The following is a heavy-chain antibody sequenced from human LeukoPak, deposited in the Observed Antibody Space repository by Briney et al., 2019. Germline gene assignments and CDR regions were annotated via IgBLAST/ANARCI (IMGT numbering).Heavy chain of an antibody. J-gene: IGHJ2*01. V-gene: IGHV1-18*01. Sequence: ASVKVSCKASGYTFTSYGISWVRQAPGQGLEWMGWISAYNGNTNYAQKLQGRVTMTTDTSTSTAYMELRSLRSDDTAVYSCARDTSDYGYFDLWGRGTLVTVSS. CDR1: GYTFTSYG. CDR3: ARDTSDYGYFDL. D-gene: IGHD1-1*01. CDR2: ISAYNGNT.